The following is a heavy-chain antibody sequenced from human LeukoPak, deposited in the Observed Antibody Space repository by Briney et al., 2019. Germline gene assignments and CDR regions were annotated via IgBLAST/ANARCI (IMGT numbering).Heavy chain of an antibody. D-gene: IGHD5-12*01. CDR2: INSDGSSI. J-gene: IGHJ4*02. Sequence: GGSLRLSCAASGFSISNYWMHWVRQVPGKGLMWVSRINSDGSSITYADSVKGRFTISRDNAKNTLYLQMNSLGVEDTAVYYCAREGRVSGYDFDSWGQGTLVTVSS. CDR1: GFSISNYW. CDR3: AREGRVSGYDFDS. V-gene: IGHV3-74*03.